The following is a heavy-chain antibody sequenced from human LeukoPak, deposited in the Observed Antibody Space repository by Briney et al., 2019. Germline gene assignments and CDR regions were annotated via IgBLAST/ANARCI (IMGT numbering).Heavy chain of an antibody. CDR1: GFTFSSYS. Sequence: PGGPLRLYCAASGFTFSSYSMNWVRQAPGKGLEWVSSISSSSSYIYYADSVKGRFTISRDNAKNSLYLQMNSLRAEDTAVYYCARDLGSGWHENYYYGMDVWGQGTTVTVSS. J-gene: IGHJ6*02. CDR2: ISSSSSYI. V-gene: IGHV3-21*01. CDR3: ARDLGSGWHENYYYGMDV. D-gene: IGHD6-19*01.